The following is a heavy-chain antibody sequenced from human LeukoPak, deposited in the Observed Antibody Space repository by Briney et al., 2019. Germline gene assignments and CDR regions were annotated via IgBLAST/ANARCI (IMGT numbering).Heavy chain of an antibody. CDR1: GGTFSNYA. CDR3: ARDRGKIEVWPGP. D-gene: IGHD4-23*01. Sequence: ASVKVSCKASGGTFSNYAISWVRQAPGQGLEWMGYINPHSGVTHYAQNFQGRITMTRDKSISTAYMELTSLRSDDTAIYYCARDRGKIEVWPGPWGQGTLVTVSS. J-gene: IGHJ5*02. CDR2: INPHSGVT. V-gene: IGHV1-2*02.